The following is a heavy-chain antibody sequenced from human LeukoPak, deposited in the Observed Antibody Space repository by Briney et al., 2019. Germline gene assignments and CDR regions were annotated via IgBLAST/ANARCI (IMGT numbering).Heavy chain of an antibody. CDR2: VYYNDIT. D-gene: IGHD6-6*01. J-gene: IGHJ4*02. CDR3: ARGSIAARRRTYYFDY. V-gene: IGHV4-30-4*07. CDR1: GGSISSGGYS. Sequence: SETLSLTCAVSGGSISSGGYSWSWIRQPPGKGLEWIGYVYYNDITQYSPSLKGRVTISIDTSKNQFSLKLSSVTAADTAVYYCARGSIAARRRTYYFDYWGQGTLVTVSS.